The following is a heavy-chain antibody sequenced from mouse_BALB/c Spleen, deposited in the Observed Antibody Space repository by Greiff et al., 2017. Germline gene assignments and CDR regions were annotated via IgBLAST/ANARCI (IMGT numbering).Heavy chain of an antibody. V-gene: IGHV1S137*01. CDR3: AITTVVEGWYFDV. Sequence: VQLQESGAELVRPGVSVKISCKGSGYTFTDYAMHWVKQSHAKSLEWIGVISTYYGDASYNQKFKGKATMTVDKSSSTAYMELARLTSEDSAIYYCAITTVVEGWYFDVWGAGTTVTVSS. CDR2: ISTYYGDA. J-gene: IGHJ1*01. D-gene: IGHD1-1*01. CDR1: GYTFTDYA.